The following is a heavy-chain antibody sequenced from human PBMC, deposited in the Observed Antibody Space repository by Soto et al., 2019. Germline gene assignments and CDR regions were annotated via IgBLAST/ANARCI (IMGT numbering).Heavy chain of an antibody. V-gene: IGHV2-5*02. CDR1: GFSLSTSGVG. D-gene: IGHD3-16*01. CDR2: IYWDDDK. Sequence: QITLKESGPTLVKPTQTLTLTCTFSGFSLSTSGVGVGWIRQPPGKALEWLALIYWDDDKRYSPSLKSRLTITKDTSKNQVVLTMTNMDPVDTATYYCAHRGLYIGYDPADPLPGPFDIWGQGTMATVSS. CDR3: AHRGLYIGYDPADPLPGPFDI. J-gene: IGHJ3*02.